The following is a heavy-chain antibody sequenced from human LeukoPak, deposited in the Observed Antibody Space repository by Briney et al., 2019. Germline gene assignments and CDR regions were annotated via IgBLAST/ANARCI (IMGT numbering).Heavy chain of an antibody. CDR2: IRYDGSNK. D-gene: IGHD6-6*01. CDR3: AKDRWYSSSPSGY. J-gene: IGHJ4*02. CDR1: GFTFNSYG. Sequence: PGGSLRLSCAASGFTFNSYGMHWVRQAPGKGLEWVAFIRYDGSNKNYAGSVKGRFTISRDNSKNTLYLQMNSLRAEDTAVYYCAKDRWYSSSPSGYWGQGTLVTVSS. V-gene: IGHV3-30*02.